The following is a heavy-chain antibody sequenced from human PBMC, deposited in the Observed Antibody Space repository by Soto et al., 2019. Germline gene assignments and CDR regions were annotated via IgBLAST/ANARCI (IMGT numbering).Heavy chain of an antibody. V-gene: IGHV3-9*01. CDR1: GFTFDDYA. Sequence: EVQLVESGGGLVQPGRSLRLSCAASGFTFDDYAMHWVRQAPGKGLEWVSGISWNSGSIGYADSVKGRFTISRDNAKNSLYLQMNSLRAEDTALXXXAKGLWFGESYYFDYWGQGTLVTVSS. D-gene: IGHD3-10*01. CDR3: AKGLWFGESYYFDY. J-gene: IGHJ4*02. CDR2: ISWNSGSI.